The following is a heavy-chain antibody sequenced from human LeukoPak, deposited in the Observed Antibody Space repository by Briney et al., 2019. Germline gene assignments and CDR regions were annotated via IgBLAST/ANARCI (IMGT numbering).Heavy chain of an antibody. CDR3: ARDPPAYGDYSRGYGMDV. V-gene: IGHV4-30-4*01. CDR2: IYYSGNT. D-gene: IGHD4-17*01. CDR1: GGSISSGDYY. Sequence: PSETLSLTCTVSGGSISSGDYYWSWIRQPPGKGLEWIGYIYYSGNTYYNPSLKSRITISIDTSENQFSLKLSSVTAADTAVYFCARDPPAYGDYSRGYGMDVWGRGTTVIVSS. J-gene: IGHJ6*04.